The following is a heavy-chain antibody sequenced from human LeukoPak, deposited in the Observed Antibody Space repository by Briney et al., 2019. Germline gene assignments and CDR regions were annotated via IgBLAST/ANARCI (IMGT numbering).Heavy chain of an antibody. Sequence: ASVKVSCKASGYTFTSDGISWVRQAPGQWLEWMGWISAYNGNTNYAQKLQGRVTMTTDTSTSTAYMELRSLRSDDTAVYYCARAASRDGYNDYWGQGTLVTVSS. V-gene: IGHV1-18*01. D-gene: IGHD5-24*01. CDR2: ISAYNGNT. CDR3: ARAASRDGYNDY. CDR1: GYTFTSDG. J-gene: IGHJ4*02.